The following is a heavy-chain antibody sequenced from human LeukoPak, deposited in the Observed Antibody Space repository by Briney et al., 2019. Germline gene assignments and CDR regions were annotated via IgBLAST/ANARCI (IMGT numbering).Heavy chain of an antibody. CDR1: GFTFSSYS. J-gene: IGHJ1*01. CDR3: ATYSRNNAREFHY. V-gene: IGHV3-48*04. Sequence: GGSLRLSCAASGFTFSSYSMNWVRQAPGKGLEWVSYISSSSSTIYYADSVKGRFTISRDNAKNSLYLQMNSLRAGDTAVYYCATYSRNNAREFHYWGQGTLASVSP. CDR2: ISSSSSTI. D-gene: IGHD6-13*01.